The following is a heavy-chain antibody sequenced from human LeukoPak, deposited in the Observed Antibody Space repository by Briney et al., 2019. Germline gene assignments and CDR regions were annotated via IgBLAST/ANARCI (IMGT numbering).Heavy chain of an antibody. D-gene: IGHD6-19*01. J-gene: IGHJ4*02. CDR1: GFTFSSYS. Sequence: HAGGSLRLSCAASGFTFSSYSMNWVRQAPGKGLEWVSYISSSSSIIYYADSVKGRFTISRDNAKNSLYLQMNSLRAEDTAVYYCTRVLYSSGWYGDHYWGQGTLVTVSS. CDR3: TRVLYSSGWYGDHY. V-gene: IGHV3-48*01. CDR2: ISSSSSII.